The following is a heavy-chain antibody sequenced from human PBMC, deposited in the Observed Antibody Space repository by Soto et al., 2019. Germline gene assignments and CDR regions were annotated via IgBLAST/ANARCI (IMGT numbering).Heavy chain of an antibody. J-gene: IGHJ4*02. CDR3: ARGGVATIFGDS. D-gene: IGHD5-12*01. V-gene: IGHV3-48*02. CDR2: IDSSSKTI. CDR1: GFTFSRYS. Sequence: EVHLVESGGGLVQPGGSLRVSCAASGFTFSRYSMNWVRQAPGKGLEWLSYIDSSSKTIYYADSVRGRFIISRDNAKNSLYLQMNSLRDEDTAVYYCARGGVATIFGDSWGQGTLVTVSS.